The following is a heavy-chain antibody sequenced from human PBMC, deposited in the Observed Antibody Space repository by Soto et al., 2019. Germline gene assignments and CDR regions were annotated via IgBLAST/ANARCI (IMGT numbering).Heavy chain of an antibody. Sequence: SETLSLTSTVSGGSISSGGYYWSWIRQHPGKGLEWIGYIYYSGSTYYNPSLKSRVTISVDTSKNQFSLKLSSVTAADTAVYYCARAPNPPAPAPFDYWGQGTLVTVSS. J-gene: IGHJ4*02. CDR2: IYYSGST. V-gene: IGHV4-31*03. D-gene: IGHD7-27*01. CDR3: ARAPNPPAPAPFDY. CDR1: GGSISSGGYY.